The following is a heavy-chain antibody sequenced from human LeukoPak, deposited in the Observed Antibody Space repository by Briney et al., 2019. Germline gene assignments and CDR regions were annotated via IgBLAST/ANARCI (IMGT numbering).Heavy chain of an antibody. V-gene: IGHV4-30-4*08. Sequence: SETLSLTCTVSGGSISSGDYYWSWIRQPPGKGLEWIGHIYYSGSTYYNPSLKSRVTISVDTSKNQFSLKLSSVTAADTAVYYCARASGYSSGWRENWFDPWGQGTLVTVSS. CDR3: ARASGYSSGWRENWFDP. CDR1: GGSISSGDYY. CDR2: IYYSGST. J-gene: IGHJ5*02. D-gene: IGHD6-19*01.